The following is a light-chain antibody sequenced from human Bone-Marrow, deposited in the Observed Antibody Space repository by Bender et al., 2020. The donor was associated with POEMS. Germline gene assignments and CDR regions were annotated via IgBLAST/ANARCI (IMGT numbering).Light chain of an antibody. CDR3: CPYAGAYTWV. V-gene: IGLV2-23*01. J-gene: IGLJ3*02. CDR2: EGS. CDR1: NSDVGAYNL. Sequence: QSALTQPASVSGSPGQSITISCRGSNSDVGAYNLVSWYQQYPGNAPQLIIYEGSKRPSGVSNRFSGSKSGTSASLAITGLQAEDEADYYCCPYAGAYTWVFGGGTKVTVL.